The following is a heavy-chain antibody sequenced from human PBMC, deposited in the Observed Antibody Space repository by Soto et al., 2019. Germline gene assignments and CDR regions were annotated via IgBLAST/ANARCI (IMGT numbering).Heavy chain of an antibody. Sequence: GGSLRLSCAASGFTFSSYSMNWVHQAPGKGLEWVSSISSSSSYIYYADSVKGRFTISRDNAKNSLYLQMNSLRAEDTAVYYCARDPTAAGTIWFDPWGQGTLVTVSS. V-gene: IGHV3-21*01. CDR3: ARDPTAAGTIWFDP. CDR2: ISSSSSYI. J-gene: IGHJ5*02. D-gene: IGHD6-13*01. CDR1: GFTFSSYS.